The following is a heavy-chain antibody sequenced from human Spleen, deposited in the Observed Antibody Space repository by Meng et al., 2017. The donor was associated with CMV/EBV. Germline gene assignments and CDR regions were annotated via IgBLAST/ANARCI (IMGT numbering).Heavy chain of an antibody. CDR1: GGSISSSSYY. CDR3: ARGIQLWPSYYFDY. J-gene: IGHJ4*02. D-gene: IGHD5-18*01. V-gene: IGHV4-39*07. Sequence: SETLSLTCTVSGGSISSSSYYWGWIRQPPGKGLEWIGSIYYSGSTDYNPSLTSRVTISVDTSKNQFSLKLSSGTAADTAVYYCARGIQLWPSYYFDYWGQGTLVTVS. CDR2: IYYSGST.